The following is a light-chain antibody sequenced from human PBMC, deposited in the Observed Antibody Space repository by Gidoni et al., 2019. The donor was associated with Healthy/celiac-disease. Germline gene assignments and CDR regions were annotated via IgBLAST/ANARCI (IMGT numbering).Light chain of an antibody. J-gene: IGKJ4*01. CDR3: QQSYQTPLT. Sequence: EIKMTPSPSPLSASVRNGVTNTCRASPGITSYLNWYQQKPGKAPKLLIYAASSLQSGVPSRFSGSGSGTDFTLTISRLQPEDFGTYYCQQSYQTPLTFGGGTKVEIK. V-gene: IGKV1-39*01. CDR2: AAS. CDR1: PGITSY.